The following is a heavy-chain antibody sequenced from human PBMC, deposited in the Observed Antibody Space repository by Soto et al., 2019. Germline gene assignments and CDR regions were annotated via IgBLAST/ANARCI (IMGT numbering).Heavy chain of an antibody. D-gene: IGHD5-12*01. CDR1: GYTFINYH. V-gene: IGHV1-18*01. Sequence: QVQLVQSGGEVKKPGASVTVSCKASGYTFINYHITWVRQAPGQGLEWMAWINTYNGMTDYAQRFQGRVTMTRDTSTSTAYMELRTLGSDDTAVYFCAKSPRGAMATDWGQGTLVTVSS. CDR2: INTYNGMT. J-gene: IGHJ4*02. CDR3: AKSPRGAMATD.